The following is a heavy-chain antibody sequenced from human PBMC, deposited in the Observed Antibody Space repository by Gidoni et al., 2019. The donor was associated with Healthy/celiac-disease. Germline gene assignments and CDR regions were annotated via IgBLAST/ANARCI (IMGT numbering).Heavy chain of an antibody. CDR1: GGSISSGGYY. CDR2: IYYSGST. D-gene: IGHD3-22*01. V-gene: IGHV4-31*03. J-gene: IGHJ4*02. Sequence: QVQLQESGPGLVKPSQTLSLTCTVSGGSISSGGYYWSWIRQHPTKGLEWIGYIYYSGSTYYNPSLKSRVTISVDTSKNQFSLKLSSVTAADTAVYYCARGDSSYYDSSGYPSSLFDYWGQGTLVTVSS. CDR3: ARGDSSYYDSSGYPSSLFDY.